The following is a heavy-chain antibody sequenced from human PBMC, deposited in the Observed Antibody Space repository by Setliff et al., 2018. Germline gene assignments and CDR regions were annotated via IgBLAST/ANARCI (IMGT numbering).Heavy chain of an antibody. V-gene: IGHV4-39*01. CDR1: GGSFSSSSYY. CDR3: ARPQSRTIIGENDPFDL. J-gene: IGHJ3*01. Sequence: KPSETLSLTCAVSGGSFSSSSYYWGWIRQPPGKGLECIGIIYYSGSTYYKPSLKSRVTISIDTSKNHFSLKVTSVTAADTAVYYCARPQSRTIIGENDPFDLWGQGTLVTVSS. D-gene: IGHD3-9*01. CDR2: IYYSGST.